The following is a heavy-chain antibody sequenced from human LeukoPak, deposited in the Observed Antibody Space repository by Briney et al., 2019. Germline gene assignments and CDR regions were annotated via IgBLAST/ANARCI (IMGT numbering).Heavy chain of an antibody. J-gene: IGHJ4*02. CDR1: GFTFGIYA. CDR2: ISGSGGST. D-gene: IGHD5-12*01. CDR3: AKDSSGYDPRFDY. Sequence: PGGSLRLSCAASGFTFGIYAMSWVRQAPGKGLEWVSAISGSGGSTYYADSVKGRFTISRDNSKNTLYLQMNSLRAEDTAVYYCAKDSSGYDPRFDYWGQGTLVTVSS. V-gene: IGHV3-23*01.